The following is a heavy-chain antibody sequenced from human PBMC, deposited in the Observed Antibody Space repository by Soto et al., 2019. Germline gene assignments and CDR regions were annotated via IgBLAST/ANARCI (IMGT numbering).Heavy chain of an antibody. Sequence: GGSLRLSCAASGFTFSIYSMNWVRQAQGKGLEWVSYISSSSSTIYYADSVKGRFTISRDNAKNSLYLQMNSLRVEDTAVYYCARGDGDYYDGNGYLGRHWGQGTLVTVSS. V-gene: IGHV3-48*01. CDR3: ARGDGDYYDGNGYLGRH. CDR1: GFTFSIYS. J-gene: IGHJ4*02. D-gene: IGHD3-22*01. CDR2: ISSSSSTI.